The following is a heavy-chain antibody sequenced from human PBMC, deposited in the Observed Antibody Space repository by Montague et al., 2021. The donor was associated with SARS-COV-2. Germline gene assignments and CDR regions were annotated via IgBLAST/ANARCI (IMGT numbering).Heavy chain of an antibody. CDR2: IYHSGST. D-gene: IGHD6-13*01. J-gene: IGHJ6*02. CDR3: ARVGRQQLVRLSGMDV. V-gene: IGHV4-4*02. CDR1: GGSISSSNW. Sequence: SETLSLTCAVSGGSISSSNWWGWVRQPPGKGLEWIGEIYHSGSTNYNPSLKSRVTISVDKSKNQFSLKLSSVTAADTAVYYCARVGRQQLVRLSGMDVWGQGTTVTVSS.